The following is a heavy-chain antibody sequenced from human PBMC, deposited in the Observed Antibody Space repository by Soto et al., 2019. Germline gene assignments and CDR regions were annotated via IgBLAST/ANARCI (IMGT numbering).Heavy chain of an antibody. CDR2: ISYDGSNK. CDR1: GFTFSSYA. V-gene: IGHV3-30-3*01. CDR3: ARDLLGREGIAVAGQADY. J-gene: IGHJ4*02. Sequence: GGSLRLSCAASGFTFSSYAMHWVRQAPGKGLEWVAVISYDGSNKYYADSVKGRFTISRDNSKNTLYLQMNSLRAEDTAVYYCARDLLGREGIAVAGQADYWGQGTLVTVSS. D-gene: IGHD6-19*01.